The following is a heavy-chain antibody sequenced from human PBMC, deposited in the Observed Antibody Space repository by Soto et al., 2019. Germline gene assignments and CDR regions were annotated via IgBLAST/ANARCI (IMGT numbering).Heavy chain of an antibody. CDR2: IFSNDEK. D-gene: IGHD3-3*01. CDR3: ARTVRTFGVVWYYYYGMDV. Sequence: QVTLKESGPVLVKPTETLTLTCTVSGFSLSNARMGVSWLRQPPGKALEWLSHIFSNDEKSYNTSLKSRLTISKDTSKSQVVLTMTNMDPVDTATYYCARTVRTFGVVWYYYYGMDVWCQGTTVTVSS. CDR1: GFSLSNARMG. V-gene: IGHV2-26*01. J-gene: IGHJ6*02.